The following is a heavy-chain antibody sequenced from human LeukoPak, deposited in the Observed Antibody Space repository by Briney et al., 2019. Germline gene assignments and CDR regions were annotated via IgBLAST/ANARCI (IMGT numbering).Heavy chain of an antibody. Sequence: PGGSLRLSCAASGFTFSDYYMTWIRQAPGKGLEWVSYISGGGSNIYYADSVKGRFTVSRDNAKTSVYLQMNSLRAEDTAVYYCARGSSSWRVLYYYGMDVWGQGTTVIVSS. CDR2: ISGGGSNI. D-gene: IGHD6-13*01. CDR3: ARGSSSWRVLYYYGMDV. V-gene: IGHV3-11*01. J-gene: IGHJ6*02. CDR1: GFTFSDYY.